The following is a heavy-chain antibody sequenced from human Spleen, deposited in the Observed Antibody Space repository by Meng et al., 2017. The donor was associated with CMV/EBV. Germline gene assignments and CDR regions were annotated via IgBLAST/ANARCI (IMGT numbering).Heavy chain of an antibody. D-gene: IGHD3-22*01. CDR3: TRIGGYSDSNGYLDY. V-gene: IGHV1-2*07. Sequence: ASVKVSCKASGYTFTDYYLHWVRQAPGQGLEWMGWINPNSGATKYVHRFQGRVTMTRDTSINTAYMDLSRLRSDDTAIYYCTRIGGYSDSNGYLDYWGQGTLVTVSS. CDR1: GYTFTDYY. J-gene: IGHJ4*02. CDR2: INPNSGAT.